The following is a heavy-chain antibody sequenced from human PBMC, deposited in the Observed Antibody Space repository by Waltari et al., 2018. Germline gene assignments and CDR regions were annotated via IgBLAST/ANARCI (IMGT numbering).Heavy chain of an antibody. Sequence: EVQLVESGGGLVQPGGSLRLSCAASGFTFSDHYMDWVRQAPGKGLEWVGRTRNKANSYTTEYAASVKGRFTISRDDSKNSLYLQMNSLKTEDTAVYYCAKDRSGYDFDWFDPWGQGTLVTVSS. V-gene: IGHV3-72*01. CDR3: AKDRSGYDFDWFDP. CDR2: TRNKANSYTT. J-gene: IGHJ5*02. CDR1: GFTFSDHY. D-gene: IGHD5-12*01.